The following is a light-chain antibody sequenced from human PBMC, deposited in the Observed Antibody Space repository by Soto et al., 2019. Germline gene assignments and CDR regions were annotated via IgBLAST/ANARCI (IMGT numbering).Light chain of an antibody. J-gene: IGLJ1*01. V-gene: IGLV2-14*03. Sequence: QSALTQPASVSGSPGQSITISCTGTSSDVGNYNYVSWYQHHPGKAPKLILYDVSNRPSGVSNHFSGSKSGNTASLTISGLQAEDEADYYCCSYTSSSNVYVFGTATKLTVL. CDR3: CSYTSSSNVYV. CDR2: DVS. CDR1: SSDVGNYNY.